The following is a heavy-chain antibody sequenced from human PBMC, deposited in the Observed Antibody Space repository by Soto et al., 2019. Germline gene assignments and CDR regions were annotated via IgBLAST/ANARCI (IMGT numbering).Heavy chain of an antibody. D-gene: IGHD6-13*01. V-gene: IGHV3-21*01. Sequence: PGRSLRLSCAASGFTFSSYSMNFDRQTPGKGLECVSFISSSSSYIYYADSVKGRFTISRDNAKNSLYLQMNSRRAEDTAVYYCARDELAAAVYKGMDVWGPGTTVT. CDR1: GFTFSSYS. CDR2: ISSSSSYI. J-gene: IGHJ6*02. CDR3: ARDELAAAVYKGMDV.